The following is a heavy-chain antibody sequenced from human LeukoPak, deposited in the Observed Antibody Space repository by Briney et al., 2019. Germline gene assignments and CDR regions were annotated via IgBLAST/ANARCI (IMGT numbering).Heavy chain of an antibody. CDR1: GGSISSYY. CDR2: IYYSVST. D-gene: IGHD3-9*01. J-gene: IGHJ6*01. CDR3: ARDLYDILTGLPYGMDV. Sequence: SDTLSLTCTVSGGSISSYYWSWIRQPPGKGLEWIGYIYYSVSTNYNPSLKSRVTISVDTSKNQFSLKLSSVTAADTGVYYCARDLYDILTGLPYGMDVWGQGTTVTVSS. V-gene: IGHV4-59*01.